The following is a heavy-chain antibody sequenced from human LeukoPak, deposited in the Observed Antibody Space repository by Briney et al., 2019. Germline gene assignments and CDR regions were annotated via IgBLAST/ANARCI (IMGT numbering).Heavy chain of an antibody. CDR2: INHDGSTT. D-gene: IGHD6-13*01. CDR3: ARDLGYSSSWWVPGY. Sequence: GGSLRLPCAASGFTFSSSWMHWVRQAPGKGLVWVSRINHDGSTTNYVDSVKGRFTISRDNAKNTLYLQMNSLRAEDTAVYYCARDLGYSSSWWVPGYWGQGTLVTVSS. J-gene: IGHJ4*02. V-gene: IGHV3-74*01. CDR1: GFTFSSSW.